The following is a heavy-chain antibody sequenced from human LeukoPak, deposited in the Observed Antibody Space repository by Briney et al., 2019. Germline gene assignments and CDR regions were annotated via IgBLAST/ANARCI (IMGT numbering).Heavy chain of an antibody. D-gene: IGHD2-2*01. J-gene: IGHJ6*02. Sequence: GGSLRLSCAASGFTFDDYAMHWVRQAPGKGLEWVSGISWKSGSIGYADSVKGRFTISRDNAKNSLYLQMNSLRAEDTALYYCAKVQDCSSTSCYSTYYYGMDVWGQGTTVTVSS. CDR2: ISWKSGSI. V-gene: IGHV3-9*01. CDR1: GFTFDDYA. CDR3: AKVQDCSSTSCYSTYYYGMDV.